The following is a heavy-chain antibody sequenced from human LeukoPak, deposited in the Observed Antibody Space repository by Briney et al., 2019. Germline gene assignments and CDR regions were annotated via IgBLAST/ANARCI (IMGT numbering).Heavy chain of an antibody. J-gene: IGHJ4*02. Sequence: SETLSLTCTVSDGSISGDNYYWSWIRQLPGKGLEWIGYIYNGGTTYYNPSLKSRVIISVDTSKNQFSLKLKSVTAADTAMYYCARGARFFAYYDYWGQGTLVTVSS. V-gene: IGHV4-31*03. D-gene: IGHD2-21*01. CDR3: ARGARFFAYYDY. CDR2: IYNGGTT. CDR1: DGSISGDNYY.